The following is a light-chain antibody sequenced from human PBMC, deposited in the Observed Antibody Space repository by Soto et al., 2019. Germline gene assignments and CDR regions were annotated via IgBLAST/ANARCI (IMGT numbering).Light chain of an antibody. CDR1: QDIYKY. CDR2: DAS. Sequence: DIQMTQSPSSLSAAVGDRVTFTCKASQDIYKYLNWYQQKPGKAPKILIYDASNLERGVPSRFSGSGSGTDFSLNVDSLHPEDPATYYYQQYDHPPYTFGQGTKLEIK. CDR3: QQYDHPPYT. J-gene: IGKJ2*01. V-gene: IGKV1-33*01.